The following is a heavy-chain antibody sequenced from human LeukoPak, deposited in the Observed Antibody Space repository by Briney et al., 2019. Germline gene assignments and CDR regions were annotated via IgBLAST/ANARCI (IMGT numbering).Heavy chain of an antibody. Sequence: PLASVKVPCKASGYTFTGYYMHWVRQAPGQGLEWMGWVNPNSGGTNYAQKFQGRVTMTRDTSISTAYMELSRLRSDDTAVYYCARDLGEIVATRGEVVDYWGQGTLVTVSS. D-gene: IGHD5-12*01. J-gene: IGHJ4*02. CDR3: ARDLGEIVATRGEVVDY. CDR2: VNPNSGGT. V-gene: IGHV1-2*02. CDR1: GYTFTGYY.